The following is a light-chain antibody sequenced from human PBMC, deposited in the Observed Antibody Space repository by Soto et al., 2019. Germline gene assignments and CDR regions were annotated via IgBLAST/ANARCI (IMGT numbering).Light chain of an antibody. Sequence: EIVLTQSPGTLSLSPGESATLSCRASQSVSSSSLAWYQQKPGQAPRLLFFGVSNRAADVPDRFGGSGSGTDFTLTISRLEPEDFAVYYCQQYGGSPLTFGGGTKVDIK. CDR3: QQYGGSPLT. CDR2: GVS. CDR1: QSVSSSS. J-gene: IGKJ4*01. V-gene: IGKV3-20*01.